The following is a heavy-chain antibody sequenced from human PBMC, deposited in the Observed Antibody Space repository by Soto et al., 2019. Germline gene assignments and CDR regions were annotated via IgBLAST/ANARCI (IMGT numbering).Heavy chain of an antibody. Sequence: PGGSLRLSCAASGFTFSDYYMSWIRQAPGKGLEWVSYISSSGETIYYADSVKGRFTISRDNAKNSLYLQMDSLRGEDTAVYYCARDSRYGYGVGGFFDPWGQGTVVTVSS. J-gene: IGHJ5*02. V-gene: IGHV3-11*01. CDR1: GFTFSDYY. D-gene: IGHD5-18*01. CDR3: ARDSRYGYGVGGFFDP. CDR2: ISSSGETI.